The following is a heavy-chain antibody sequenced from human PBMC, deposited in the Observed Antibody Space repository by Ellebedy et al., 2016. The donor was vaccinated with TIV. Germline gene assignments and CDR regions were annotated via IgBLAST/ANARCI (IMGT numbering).Heavy chain of an antibody. CDR2: RSDDGSNK. J-gene: IGHJ4*02. CDR3: AKIRAQWEPLDY. D-gene: IGHD1-26*01. Sequence: GGSLRLXXAASGLTFSSFAIHWVRQAPGKGLEWVAVRSDDGSNKYYIDSVKGRFTISRDNSKNTLYLQMNSLRAEDTAVYYCAKIRAQWEPLDYWGQGTLVTVSS. V-gene: IGHV3-30*18. CDR1: GLTFSSFA.